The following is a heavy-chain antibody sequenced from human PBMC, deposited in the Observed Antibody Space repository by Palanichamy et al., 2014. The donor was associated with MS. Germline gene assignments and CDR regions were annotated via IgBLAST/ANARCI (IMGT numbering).Heavy chain of an antibody. CDR3: ARDIGPVPGDYYYGLDV. D-gene: IGHD3-10*01. Sequence: QVQLVQSGAEVKEPGASVRVSCKASGYTFSSYGISWARQAPGQGLEWMGWISTYNGNTKYAQKFQDRVTMTTDTSTTTAHMDLRSLRSDDSAVYFCARDIGPVPGDYYYGLDVWGQGTMVTVPS. CDR2: ISTYNGNT. V-gene: IGHV1-18*04. CDR1: GYTFSSYG. J-gene: IGHJ6*02.